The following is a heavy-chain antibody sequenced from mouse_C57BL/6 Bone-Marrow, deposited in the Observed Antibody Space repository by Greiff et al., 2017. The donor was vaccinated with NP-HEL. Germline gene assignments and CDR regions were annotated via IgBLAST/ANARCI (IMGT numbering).Heavy chain of an antibody. Sequence: EVKLQESGPGLVKPSQSLSLTCSVTGYSITSGYYWNWIRQFPGNKLEWMGYISYDGSNNYNPSLKNRISITRDTSKNQFFLKLNSVTTEDTATYYCARLDHYAMDYWGQGTSVTVSS. CDR1: GYSITSGYY. CDR2: ISYDGSN. V-gene: IGHV3-6*01. J-gene: IGHJ4*01. CDR3: ARLDHYAMDY.